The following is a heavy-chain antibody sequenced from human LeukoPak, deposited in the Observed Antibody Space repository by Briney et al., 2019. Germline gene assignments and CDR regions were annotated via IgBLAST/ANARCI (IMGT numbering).Heavy chain of an antibody. CDR1: GGSVSSGSYY. D-gene: IGHD6-19*01. CDR2: IYYSGSA. CDR3: ARDEGYSSGWFKNAFDI. J-gene: IGHJ3*02. Sequence: SETLSLTCTVSGGSVSSGSYYWSWIRQPPGKGLEWIGYIYYSGSAKYNPSLKSRVTISVDTSKNQFSLKLTSVTAADTAVYYCARDEGYSSGWFKNAFDIWGKGQWSPSLQ. V-gene: IGHV4-61*01.